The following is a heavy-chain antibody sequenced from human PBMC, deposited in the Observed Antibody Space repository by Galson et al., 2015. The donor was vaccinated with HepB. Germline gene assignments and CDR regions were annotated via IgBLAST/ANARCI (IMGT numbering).Heavy chain of an antibody. CDR3: AREGTIVATGGNWCDP. CDR1: GGSIRSGAYY. J-gene: IGHJ5*02. D-gene: IGHD5-12*01. V-gene: IGHV4-30-4*08. Sequence: TLSLTCTVSGGSIRSGAYYWSWIRQHPGKGLEWIGYIYYSGSTYYNPSLRSRVTISIDTSKNQFSLKLSSVTAADTAVYYCAREGTIVATGGNWCDPWGQGTLVTVSS. CDR2: IYYSGST.